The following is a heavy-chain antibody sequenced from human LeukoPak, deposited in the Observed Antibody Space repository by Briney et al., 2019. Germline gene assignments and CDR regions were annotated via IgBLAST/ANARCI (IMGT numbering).Heavy chain of an antibody. Sequence: ASVKVSCKASGYTFNGYYVHWVRQAPGQGLEWMGWINANSGATNYAQKFQGRVTMTRDTSISTAYMDLSRLRSDDTAVYYCARGGGGYSYGSDYWGQGTLVTVSS. V-gene: IGHV1-2*02. D-gene: IGHD5-18*01. CDR1: GYTFNGYY. CDR2: INANSGAT. J-gene: IGHJ4*02. CDR3: ARGGGGYSYGSDY.